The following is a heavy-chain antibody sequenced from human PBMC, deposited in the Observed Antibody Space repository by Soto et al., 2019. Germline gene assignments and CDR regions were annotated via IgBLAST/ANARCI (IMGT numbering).Heavy chain of an antibody. J-gene: IGHJ4*02. V-gene: IGHV3-21*02. CDR2: ISYSSRHI. CDR1: GFTFSNHN. CDR3: ARDSLGPLVLVPAEIGDS. Sequence: EVQLVESGGGLVKPGESLTLSCAASGFTFSNHNMNWVRQAPGKGLEWVSSISYSSRHIYYADSVKGRFTISRDNAKQLLYLQMNSLRAEDTAVYYCARDSLGPLVLVPAEIGDSWGQGTLVTVSS. D-gene: IGHD2-2*01.